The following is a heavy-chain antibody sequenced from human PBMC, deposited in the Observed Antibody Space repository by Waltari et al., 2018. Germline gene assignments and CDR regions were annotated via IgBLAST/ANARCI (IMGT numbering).Heavy chain of an antibody. V-gene: IGHV1-69*01. CDR1: GGTFSSYA. CDR2: IIPIFGTA. D-gene: IGHD3-3*01. J-gene: IGHJ6*02. CDR3: ARDLPVLFGVVTNYYGMDV. Sequence: GVQKPGSSVKVSCKASGGTFSSYAISWVRQAPGHGLEWMGGIIPIFGTANYAQKFQGRVTITADESTSTAYMELSSLRSEDTAVYYGARDLPVLFGVVTNYYGMDVWGQGTTVTVSS.